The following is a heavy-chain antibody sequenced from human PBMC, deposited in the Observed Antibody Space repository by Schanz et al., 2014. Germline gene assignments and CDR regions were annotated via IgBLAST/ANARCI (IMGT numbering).Heavy chain of an antibody. V-gene: IGHV3-23*04. J-gene: IGHJ4*02. CDR1: GFMFSSYG. D-gene: IGHD2-8*02. CDR2: ISDSGDTA. Sequence: VQLVESGGGVVQPGRSLRLSCAASGFMFSSYGMHWVRQAPGKGLEWVSLISDSGDTAYYADSVKGRFTISRDNFKGALYLQMSSLRAEDTAVYYCAKSLESCPGGRCSRGYFDYWGQGTLVTVSS. CDR3: AKSLESCPGGRCSRGYFDY.